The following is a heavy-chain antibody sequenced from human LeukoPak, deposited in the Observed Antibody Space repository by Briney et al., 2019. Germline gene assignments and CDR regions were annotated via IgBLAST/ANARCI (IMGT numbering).Heavy chain of an antibody. CDR2: ISYDESNK. Sequence: ALSLRLSSGAARFTFNSYGMHWVRQAPSKGLGWVEVISYDESNKYYADYVKGLFTISRDNSKNTLYLHLNSLRTEDTAVYYCAREIVVAGTRGWFDPWGQGTLVTVSS. D-gene: IGHD6-19*01. J-gene: IGHJ5*02. V-gene: IGHV3-30*03. CDR1: RFTFNSYG. CDR3: AREIVVAGTRGWFDP.